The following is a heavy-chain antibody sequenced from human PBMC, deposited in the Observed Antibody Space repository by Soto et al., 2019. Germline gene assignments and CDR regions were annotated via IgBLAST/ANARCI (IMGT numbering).Heavy chain of an antibody. Sequence: QVQLQQWGAGLLKPSETLSLTCAVYGGSFSGYYWSWIRQPPGKGLEWIGEINHSGSTNYNPSLKSRVTISVDTSKNQFSLKLSSVTAADTAVYYCARGGSSTVTRYYYYMDVWGKGTTVTVSS. CDR2: INHSGST. D-gene: IGHD4-17*01. CDR1: GGSFSGYY. J-gene: IGHJ6*03. V-gene: IGHV4-34*01. CDR3: ARGGSSTVTRYYYYMDV.